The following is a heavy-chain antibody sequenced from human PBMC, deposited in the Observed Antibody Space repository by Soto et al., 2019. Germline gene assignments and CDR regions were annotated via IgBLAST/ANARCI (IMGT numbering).Heavy chain of an antibody. D-gene: IGHD3-22*01. CDR1: GSTSSSYA. V-gene: IGHV3-30-3*01. Sequence: PGGPLSPPSAASGSTSSSYAMHWARQAPGKGLEWVAVISYDGSNKYYADSVKGRFTISRDNSKNTLYLQMNSLRAEDTAVYYCAREFWPRYDSSGYSAKPFGYWGQGTLVTVSS. J-gene: IGHJ4*02. CDR3: AREFWPRYDSSGYSAKPFGY. CDR2: ISYDGSNK.